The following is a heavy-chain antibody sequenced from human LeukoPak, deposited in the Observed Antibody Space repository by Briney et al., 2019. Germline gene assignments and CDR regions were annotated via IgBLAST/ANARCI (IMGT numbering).Heavy chain of an antibody. V-gene: IGHV3-15*01. J-gene: IGHJ2*01. CDR2: IKSKTDGGTT. CDR1: GFTFTNAW. D-gene: IGHD1-1*01. Sequence: PGGSLRLSCAASGFTFTNAWMSWVRQAPGKGLEWIGRIKSKTDGGTTDYAAPVKGRFAISRDDSENTLYLQMYSLKTEDTAVYFCTTETNWYFDLWGRGTLVTVSS. CDR3: TTETNWYFDL.